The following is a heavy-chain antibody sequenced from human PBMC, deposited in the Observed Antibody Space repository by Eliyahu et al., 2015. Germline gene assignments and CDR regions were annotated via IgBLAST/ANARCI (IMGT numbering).Heavy chain of an antibody. Sequence: EVQLVESGGGLVKPGGSLRLSCXASGFTFSNYRMNWVRQXPGKGLEWVSSITVISGNIYYADSVKGRFTISRDDAKSSLYLQMNSLRAEDTAVYYCARDGPGPFGSDFDYWGQGTLVTVSS. CDR2: ITVISGNI. CDR3: ARDGPGPFGSDFDY. CDR1: GFTFSNYR. D-gene: IGHD2-15*01. J-gene: IGHJ4*02. V-gene: IGHV3-21*01.